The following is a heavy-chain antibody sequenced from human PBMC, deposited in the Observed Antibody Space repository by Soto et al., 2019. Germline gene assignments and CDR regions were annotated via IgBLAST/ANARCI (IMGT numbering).Heavy chain of an antibody. V-gene: IGHV3-23*01. CDR2: ISVSGGGT. J-gene: IGHJ4*02. CDR1: VFTFSSYS. D-gene: IGHD4-17*01. Sequence: PGGSLRLSCAASVFTFSSYSMSWVRQAPGKGLECVSAISVSGGGTYYADSVKGRFTLSRDNSKNTLYLQMNSLRDEDTAVYYCAKDGRRLLVIYGDTRFSYHFEYWGQGTLVTLSS. CDR3: AKDGRRLLVIYGDTRFSYHFEY.